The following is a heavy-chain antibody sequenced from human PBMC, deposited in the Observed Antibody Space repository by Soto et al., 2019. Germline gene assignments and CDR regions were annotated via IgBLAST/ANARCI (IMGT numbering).Heavy chain of an antibody. J-gene: IGHJ3*02. CDR3: AKGAVRIMIIGGVVRAACVDI. CDR1: GFTFSTFA. Sequence: PGGSLRLACTASGFTFSTFAMSWVRHAPGKGLQWVSVISGSGATTYYEESVKGRFTISRDNSNNTLYLQMNSLRAEDTAVYYVAKGAVRIMIIGGVVRAACVDIWGQGTMVTVSS. CDR2: ISGSGATT. V-gene: IGHV3-23*01. D-gene: IGHD3-3*01.